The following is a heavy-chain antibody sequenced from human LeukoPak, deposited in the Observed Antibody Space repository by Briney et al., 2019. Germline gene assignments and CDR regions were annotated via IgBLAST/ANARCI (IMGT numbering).Heavy chain of an antibody. CDR2: IYHSGST. CDR3: AIRVPYYYDSSGYY. Sequence: SETLSLTCAVSGGSISSSNWWSWVRQPPGKGLEWIGEIYHSGSTNYNPPLKSRVTISVDKSKNQFSLKLSSVTAADTAVYYRAIRVPYYYDSSGYYWGQGTLVTVSS. J-gene: IGHJ4*02. CDR1: GGSISSSNW. D-gene: IGHD3-22*01. V-gene: IGHV4-4*02.